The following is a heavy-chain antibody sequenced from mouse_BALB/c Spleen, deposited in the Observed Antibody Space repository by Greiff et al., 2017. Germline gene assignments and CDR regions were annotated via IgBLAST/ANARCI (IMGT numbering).Heavy chain of an antibody. CDR3: TRWLLRKDAMDY. Sequence: EVQLHQSGTVLARPGASVKMSCKAPGYSFTSYWMHWVKLSPGQGLEWIGAIYPGNSDTSYNQKFKGKAKLTAVTSASTAYMELSSLTNEDSAVYYCTRWLLRKDAMDYWGQGTSVTVSS. CDR2: IYPGNSDT. CDR1: GYSFTSYW. D-gene: IGHD2-3*01. J-gene: IGHJ4*01. V-gene: IGHV1-5*01.